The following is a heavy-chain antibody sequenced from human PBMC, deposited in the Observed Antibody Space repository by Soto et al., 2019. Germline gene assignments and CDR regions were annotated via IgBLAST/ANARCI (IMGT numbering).Heavy chain of an antibody. Sequence: EVQLLESGGGLVQPGGSLRLSCAASGFTFSSYAMSWVRQAPGKGLEWVSGISGSGGSTYYADSVKGRFTISRDNSKNTLYLQVSSLRAEDTAVYYCAKAPGYYSGGSCYWYFDLWGRGTLVTVSS. CDR3: AKAPGYYSGGSCYWYFDL. CDR1: GFTFSSYA. CDR2: ISGSGGST. D-gene: IGHD2-15*01. J-gene: IGHJ2*01. V-gene: IGHV3-23*01.